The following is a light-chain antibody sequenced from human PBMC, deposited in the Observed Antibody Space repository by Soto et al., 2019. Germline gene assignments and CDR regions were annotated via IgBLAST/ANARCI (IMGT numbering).Light chain of an antibody. V-gene: IGKV2-24*01. CDR1: QSLVHSDGNTY. Sequence: DIVMTQTPLSSPVTLGQAASISCKSSQSLVHSDGNTYLSWYQQRPGQPPRLLIYKVSERFSGVPERFSRRGAGTDFTLTISRVEAEDVGVYYCMQATQSVWTFGQGTKVEIK. CDR2: KVS. CDR3: MQATQSVWT. J-gene: IGKJ1*01.